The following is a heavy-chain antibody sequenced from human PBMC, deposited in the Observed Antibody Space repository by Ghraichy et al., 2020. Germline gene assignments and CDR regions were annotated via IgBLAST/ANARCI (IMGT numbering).Heavy chain of an antibody. D-gene: IGHD3-22*01. CDR3: ARSYDSRRYYYGMDV. CDR2: IYYSGST. V-gene: IGHV4-59*01. CDR1: DGSISSYY. J-gene: IGHJ6*02. Sequence: SETLSLTCTVSDGSISSYYWSWIRQPPGKGLEWIGYIYYSGSTNYNPSLKSRVTISVDTSKNQFSLKLSSATAADMAVYYCARSYDSRRYYYGMDVWGQGTTVTVSS.